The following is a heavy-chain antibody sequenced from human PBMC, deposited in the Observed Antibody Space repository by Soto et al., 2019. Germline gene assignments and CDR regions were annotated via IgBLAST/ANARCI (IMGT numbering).Heavy chain of an antibody. V-gene: IGHV3-49*03. D-gene: IGHD3-3*01. Sequence: AGGSLRLSCATSGFRFGDYGMSWFRQAPGKGLEWVGFISTEPHGAATQYAASVKGRFTITRDDSKRIVDLQMSSLKTEDTAIYYCSRKVTLSGVVLPTHWFDSWGQGALVTVSS. CDR1: GFRFGDYG. J-gene: IGHJ5*01. CDR3: SRKVTLSGVVLPTHWFDS. CDR2: ISTEPHGAAT.